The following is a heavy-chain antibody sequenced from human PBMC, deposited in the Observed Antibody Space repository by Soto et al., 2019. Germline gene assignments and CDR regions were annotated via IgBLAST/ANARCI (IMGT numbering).Heavy chain of an antibody. CDR2: ISASGHTA. V-gene: IGHV3-23*01. CDR3: AQTYCTSTTCYSNSPLSV. CDR1: GFTFINYA. J-gene: IGHJ6*02. Sequence: EVQRLESGGGLVQPGGSLRLSCAASGFTFINYAMSWVRQAPGKGLEWVSGISASGHTAYYADSVKGRFTISRDNSRNTLFLQVNGLRAEDTAVYYCAQTYCTSTTCYSNSPLSVWGPGTTVTGSS. D-gene: IGHD2-2*01.